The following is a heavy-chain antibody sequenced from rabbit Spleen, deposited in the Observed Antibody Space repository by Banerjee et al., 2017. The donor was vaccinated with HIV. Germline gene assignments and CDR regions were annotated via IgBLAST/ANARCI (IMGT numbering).Heavy chain of an antibody. CDR2: IDPLFGNT. V-gene: IGHV1S47*01. Sequence: QEQLVESGGGLVQPGGSLKLSCTVSGFDISKYGVTWVRQAPGEGLEWIGYIDPLFGNTYYAPWVNGRFTISRDNAQNTLYLQLNSLTAADTATYFCAREYYISGWNYFSLWGPGTLVTVS. J-gene: IGHJ4*01. D-gene: IGHD4-1*01. CDR1: GFDISKYG. CDR3: AREYYISGWNYFSL.